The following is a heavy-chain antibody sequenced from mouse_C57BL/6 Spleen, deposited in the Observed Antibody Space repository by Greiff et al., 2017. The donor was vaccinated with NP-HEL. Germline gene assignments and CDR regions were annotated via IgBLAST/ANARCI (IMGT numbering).Heavy chain of an antibody. D-gene: IGHD2-4*01. J-gene: IGHJ4*01. CDR2: ISSGGDYI. Sequence: EVQVVESGEGLVKPGGSLKLSCAASGFTFSSYAMSWVRQTPEKRLEWVAYISSGGDYIYYADTVKGRFTISRDNARNTLYLQMSSLKSEDTAMYYCTREDYDYDGYYAMDYWGQGTSVTVSS. V-gene: IGHV5-9-1*02. CDR3: TREDYDYDGYYAMDY. CDR1: GFTFSSYA.